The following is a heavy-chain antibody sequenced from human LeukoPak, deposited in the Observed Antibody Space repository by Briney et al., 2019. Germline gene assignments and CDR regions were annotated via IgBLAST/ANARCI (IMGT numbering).Heavy chain of an antibody. V-gene: IGHV4-39*01. CDR2: IYYSGST. Sequence: SETLSLTCTVSGGSISSSSYYWGWIRQPPGKGLEWIGSIYYSGSTYYNPSLKSRVTISVDTSKNQFSLKLSSVTAADTAVYYCARVSGYCSGGSCPPVGIWGQGTMVTVSS. CDR1: GGSISSSSYY. J-gene: IGHJ3*02. CDR3: ARVSGYCSGGSCPPVGI. D-gene: IGHD2-15*01.